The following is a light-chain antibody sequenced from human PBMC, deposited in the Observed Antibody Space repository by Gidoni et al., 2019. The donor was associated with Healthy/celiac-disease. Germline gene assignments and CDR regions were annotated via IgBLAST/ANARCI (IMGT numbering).Light chain of an antibody. CDR2: GAS. V-gene: IGKV3-15*01. CDR1: QSVSSN. Sequence: ESGMTKSPATLPVSQGERATPSCRASQSVSSNLAWYQQKPGQAPRLLIYGASTRATGIPAWCSGSGSGTEFPLTISSLQSEDFAVYYCQQYNNCPRTFGQGTKVEIK. CDR3: QQYNNCPRT. J-gene: IGKJ1*01.